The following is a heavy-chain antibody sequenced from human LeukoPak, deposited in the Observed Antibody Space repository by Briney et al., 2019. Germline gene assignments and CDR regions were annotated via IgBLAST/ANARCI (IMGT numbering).Heavy chain of an antibody. J-gene: IGHJ4*02. CDR2: ISSSGSTI. CDR1: GFTFSDYY. CDR3: ARVSSRRVPPTYSYDRRNYFDY. D-gene: IGHD3-22*01. V-gene: IGHV3-11*04. Sequence: GGSLRLSCAASGFTFSDYYMSWIRQAPGKGLEWVSYISSSGSTIYYADSVKGRFTISRDNAKNSLYLQMNSLRAEGTAVYYCARVSSRRVPPTYSYDRRNYFDYWGQGTLVTVSS.